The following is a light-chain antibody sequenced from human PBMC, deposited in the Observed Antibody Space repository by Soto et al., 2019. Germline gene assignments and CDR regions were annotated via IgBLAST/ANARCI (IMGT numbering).Light chain of an antibody. CDR2: GAS. CDR1: QSVTTN. CDR3: QQYNNWLRT. V-gene: IGKV3-15*01. Sequence: EIVMTQSPATLSVSPGERATLSCRASQSVTTNLAWYQQKPGQAPRLLIYGASTRATAIPARFSGSGSGTEFTLTISNLQSEDFAVYYCQQYNNWLRTFGQGTKVEIK. J-gene: IGKJ1*01.